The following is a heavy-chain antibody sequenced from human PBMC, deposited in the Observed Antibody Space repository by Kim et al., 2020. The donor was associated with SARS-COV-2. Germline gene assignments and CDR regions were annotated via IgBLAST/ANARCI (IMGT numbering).Heavy chain of an antibody. J-gene: IGHJ3*02. D-gene: IGHD4-17*01. CDR3: AREDRRTTVVTRDDAFDI. Sequence: ASVKVSCKASGYTFTSYYMHWVRQAPGQGLEWMGIINPSGGSTSYAQKFQGRVTMTRDTSTSTVYMELSSLRSEDTAVYYCAREDRRTTVVTRDDAFDIWGQGTMVTVSS. CDR1: GYTFTSYY. V-gene: IGHV1-46*01. CDR2: INPSGGST.